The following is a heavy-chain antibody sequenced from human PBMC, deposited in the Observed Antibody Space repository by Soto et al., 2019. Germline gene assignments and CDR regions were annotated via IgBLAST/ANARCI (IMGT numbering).Heavy chain of an antibody. CDR1: GFTFSNAW. J-gene: IGHJ4*02. Sequence: GGSLRLSCAASGFTFSNAWMNWVRQAPGKGLEWVGRIKSKTDGGTTDYAAPVKGRFTISRDDSKNTLYLQMNSLKTEDTALYYFTTDLSDDFWSGYYTNFDYWGQGTLVTVSS. D-gene: IGHD3-3*01. CDR2: IKSKTDGGTT. V-gene: IGHV3-15*07. CDR3: TTDLSDDFWSGYYTNFDY.